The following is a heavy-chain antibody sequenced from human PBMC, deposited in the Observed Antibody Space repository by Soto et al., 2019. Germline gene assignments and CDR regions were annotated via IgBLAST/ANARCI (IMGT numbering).Heavy chain of an antibody. CDR1: GGCISSGGYY. Sequence: TXETLSLPCTVSGGCISSGGYYWSGIRQHPGKGLEWIGYIYYSGSTYYNPSLKSRVTISVDTSKNQFSLNLTSVTAADTAVYYCAREYGAGYNYLYFDFCGQGTLVTVSS. V-gene: IGHV4-31*03. CDR2: IYYSGST. CDR3: AREYGAGYNYLYFDF. D-gene: IGHD5-12*01. J-gene: IGHJ4*02.